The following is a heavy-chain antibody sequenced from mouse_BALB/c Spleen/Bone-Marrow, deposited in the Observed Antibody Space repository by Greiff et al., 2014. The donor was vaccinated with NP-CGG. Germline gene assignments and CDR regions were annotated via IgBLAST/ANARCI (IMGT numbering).Heavy chain of an antibody. D-gene: IGHD1-1*01. V-gene: IGHV1-14*01. J-gene: IGHJ1*01. CDR3: ARRGYYGTSLYWYFDV. CDR2: INPYNDGT. CDR1: GYTFTNYV. Sequence: VQLQQSGPELVKPGAPVKMSCKASGYTFTNYVIHWVKQEPGQGLEWIGYINPYNDGTKYNDKFKGKATLTSDKSSSTAYMEFSSLTSEDSAVYYCARRGYYGTSLYWYFDVWGAGTTVTVSS.